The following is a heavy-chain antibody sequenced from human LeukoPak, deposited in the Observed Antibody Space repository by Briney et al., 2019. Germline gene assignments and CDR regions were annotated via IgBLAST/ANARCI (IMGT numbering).Heavy chain of an antibody. D-gene: IGHD5-18*01. CDR3: ARDAVDTANAV. CDR1: GFTFTTYW. V-gene: IGHV3-74*01. Sequence: GSLRLYCAASGFTFTTYWMHWVRQAPGPGLVWVSHINSDGSITSYADSVKGRFTISRDNAKNTLYLQMNSLRAEDTAVYYCARDAVDTANAVWGQGTTVTVSS. CDR2: INSDGSIT. J-gene: IGHJ6*02.